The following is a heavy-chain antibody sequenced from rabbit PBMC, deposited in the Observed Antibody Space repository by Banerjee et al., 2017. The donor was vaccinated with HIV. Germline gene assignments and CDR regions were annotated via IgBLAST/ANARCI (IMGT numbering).Heavy chain of an antibody. CDR2: IANGDGST. Sequence: QEQLVESGGGLVQPEGSLALTCKASGFDFSSNAMCWVRQAPGKGPEWIACIANGDGSTYYASWVNGRFTISRSTSLNTVTLQMTSLTAADTATYFCARGAWSTDCMNLWGPGTLVTV. CDR3: ARGAWSTDCMNL. D-gene: IGHD7-1*01. J-gene: IGHJ4*01. CDR1: GFDFSSNA. V-gene: IGHV1S47*01.